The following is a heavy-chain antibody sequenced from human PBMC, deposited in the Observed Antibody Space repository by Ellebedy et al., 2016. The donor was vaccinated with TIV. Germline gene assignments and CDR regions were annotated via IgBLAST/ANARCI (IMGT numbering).Heavy chain of an antibody. CDR2: ISSSSSTI. Sequence: GGSLRLSCAASGFTFSSYSMNWVRQAPGKGLEWVSYISSSSSTIYYADSVKGRFTISRDNAKNSLYLQMNSLRAEDTAVYYCARELHLNDYGDYLPWGQGTLVTVSS. D-gene: IGHD4-17*01. CDR3: ARELHLNDYGDYLP. CDR1: GFTFSSYS. J-gene: IGHJ5*02. V-gene: IGHV3-48*04.